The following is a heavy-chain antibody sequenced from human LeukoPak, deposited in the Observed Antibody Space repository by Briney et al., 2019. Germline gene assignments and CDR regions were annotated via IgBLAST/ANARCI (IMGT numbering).Heavy chain of an antibody. CDR2: ISYDGSNK. Sequence: GGSLRLSCAASGFTFSSYGMHWVRQAPGKGLEWVAVISYDGSNKYYADSVKGRFTISRDNSKNTLYPQMNSLRAEDTAVYHCARDLWDATGYWGQGTLVTVAS. J-gene: IGHJ4*02. V-gene: IGHV3-30*03. CDR3: ARDLWDATGY. D-gene: IGHD1-14*01. CDR1: GFTFSSYG.